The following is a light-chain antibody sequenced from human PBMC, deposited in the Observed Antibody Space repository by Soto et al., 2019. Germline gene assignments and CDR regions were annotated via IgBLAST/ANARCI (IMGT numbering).Light chain of an antibody. CDR1: SGYSNYK. J-gene: IGLJ3*02. CDR3: GADHGSGNNFVLV. CDR2: VGTGGIVG. Sequence: QSVLTQPPSASASLGVSVTLTCTLSSGYSNYKVDWYQQRPGKGPRFVMRVGTGGIVGSKGDDIPDRFSVLGSGLNRYLTIKNIQEEDGSDYHCGADHGSGNNFVLVFGGGTQLTVL. V-gene: IGLV9-49*01.